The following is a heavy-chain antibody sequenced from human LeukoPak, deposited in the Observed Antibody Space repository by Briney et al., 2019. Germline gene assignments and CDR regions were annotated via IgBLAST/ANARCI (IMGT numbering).Heavy chain of an antibody. CDR2: ISAYNGNT. V-gene: IGHV1-18*01. D-gene: IGHD3-3*01. Sequence: GASVKVSCKASGYTFTSYGISWVRQAPGQGLEWMGWISAYNGNTNYAQKLQGRVTMTTDTSTSTAYMELRSLRSDDTAVYYCARAGYDFWSGYSPTEFDPWGQGTLVTVSS. CDR3: ARAGYDFWSGYSPTEFDP. J-gene: IGHJ5*02. CDR1: GYTFTSYG.